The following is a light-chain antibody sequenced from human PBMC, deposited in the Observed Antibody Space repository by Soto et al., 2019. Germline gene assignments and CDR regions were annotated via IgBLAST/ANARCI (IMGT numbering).Light chain of an antibody. Sequence: SYELTQPPSVSVAPGQTARITCWGNNIGRKSVHWYQQKPGQAPVLVVYDDSDRPSGIPERFSGSNTGNTATLTISTVESGDEADYYCQVCDSSSDHWVFGGGTKVTVL. CDR3: QVCDSSSDHWV. J-gene: IGLJ3*02. CDR1: NIGRKS. V-gene: IGLV3-21*02. CDR2: DDS.